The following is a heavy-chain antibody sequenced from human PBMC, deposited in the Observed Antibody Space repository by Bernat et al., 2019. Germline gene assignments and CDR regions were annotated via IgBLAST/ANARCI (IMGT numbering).Heavy chain of an antibody. Sequence: QVQLVESGGGVVQPGRSLRLSCAASGFTFSTYAIHWVRQAPGKGLEWVALISYDGSNKYYADSVKGRFTISRDNSKNTLYLQLNRLRAEDTALYYCARDWSHWGDSSGYMDYWGQGTLVTVSS. CDR1: GFTFSTYA. CDR3: ARDWSHWGDSSGYMDY. D-gene: IGHD3-22*01. V-gene: IGHV3-30*04. J-gene: IGHJ4*02. CDR2: ISYDGSNK.